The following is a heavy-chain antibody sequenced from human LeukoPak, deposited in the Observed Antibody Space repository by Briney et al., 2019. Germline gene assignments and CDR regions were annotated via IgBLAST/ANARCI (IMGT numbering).Heavy chain of an antibody. CDR1: GFIFSYSG. CDR2: IRYDGINK. D-gene: IGHD4-17*01. J-gene: IGHJ4*02. Sequence: GGSLRLSCAASGFIFSYSGMHWVRQAPGKGLEWVAFIRYDGINKYYADSVTGRFTISRDNSKNTLYLQMNSLRAEDTAVYYCAKDSEKHRNVYGDSPVLDYWGQGTLVTVSS. V-gene: IGHV3-30*02. CDR3: AKDSEKHRNVYGDSPVLDY.